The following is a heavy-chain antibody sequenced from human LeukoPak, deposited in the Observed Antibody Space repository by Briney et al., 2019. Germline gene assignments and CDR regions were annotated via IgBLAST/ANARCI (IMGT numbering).Heavy chain of an antibody. J-gene: IGHJ4*02. V-gene: IGHV3-74*01. Sequence: GGSLRLSCAVSGITLSDYWMHWVRQTPDKRLVWVSRINSDGSSTSYADSVKGRFTISRDNAKNTLYLQMNSLRAEDTAVYYCAREGVGYGGYGDYWGQGTLVTVSS. CDR3: AREGVGYGGYGDY. CDR1: GITLSDYW. CDR2: INSDGSST. D-gene: IGHD5-12*01.